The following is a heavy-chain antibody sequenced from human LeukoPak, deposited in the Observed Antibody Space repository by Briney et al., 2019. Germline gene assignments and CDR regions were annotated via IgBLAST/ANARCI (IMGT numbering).Heavy chain of an antibody. CDR3: AKAIERSGSRAYYYYGMDV. Sequence: GRSLRLSCAASGFTFDDYSMHWVRQAPGKGLEWVSGISWNSGSIAYADSVKGRFTISRDNAKNSLYLQMNSLRAEDTALYYCAKAIERSGSRAYYYYGMDVWGQGTTVTVSS. J-gene: IGHJ6*02. V-gene: IGHV3-9*01. CDR2: ISWNSGSI. CDR1: GFTFDDYS. D-gene: IGHD5-24*01.